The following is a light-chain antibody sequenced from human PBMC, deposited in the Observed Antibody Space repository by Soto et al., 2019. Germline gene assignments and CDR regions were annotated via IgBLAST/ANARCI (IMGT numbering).Light chain of an antibody. V-gene: IGKV1-5*01. CDR1: QSISSW. CDR2: AAS. J-gene: IGKJ1*01. Sequence: DIQVTQSTSTLSASVGARVTITCRASQSISSWLAWYQQKPGKAPKLLIYAASSLQSGVPSRFSGGGSETEFTLTISSLQPEDFATYSCQQYYNSTRTFGQGTKVDIK. CDR3: QQYYNSTRT.